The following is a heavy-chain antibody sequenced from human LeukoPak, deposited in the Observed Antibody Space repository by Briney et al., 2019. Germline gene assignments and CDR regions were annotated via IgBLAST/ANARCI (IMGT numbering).Heavy chain of an antibody. CDR1: GFIFSNYS. CDR2: ISSTSNTI. CDR3: ARPSRSTGPAY. J-gene: IGHJ4*02. V-gene: IGHV3-48*02. Sequence: PGGSLRLSCAASGFIFSNYSMNWVRQAPGKGLEWVSWISSTSNTIYYADSVKGRFTISRDNAKNSLDLQMNSLRDEDTAVYYCARPSRSTGPAYWGQGTPVTVSS. D-gene: IGHD2-2*01.